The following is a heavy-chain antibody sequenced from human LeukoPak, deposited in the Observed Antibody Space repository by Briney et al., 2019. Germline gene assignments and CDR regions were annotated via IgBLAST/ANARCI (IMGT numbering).Heavy chain of an antibody. D-gene: IGHD2-21*01. CDR2: IKSKTDGGTT. J-gene: IGHJ4*02. Sequence: GGSLRLSCAASGFTFSNAWMSWVRQAPGKGLEWVGRIKSKTDGGTTDYAAPVKGRFTISRDDSKNTLYLQMNSLKTEDTAVYYCTTGVCGGDCYQGPAFDYWGQGTLVTVSS. CDR3: TTGVCGGDCYQGPAFDY. CDR1: GFTFSNAW. V-gene: IGHV3-15*01.